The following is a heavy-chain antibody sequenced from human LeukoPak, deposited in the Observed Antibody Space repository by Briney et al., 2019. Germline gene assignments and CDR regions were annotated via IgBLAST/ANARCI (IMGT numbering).Heavy chain of an antibody. V-gene: IGHV3-20*04. Sequence: PGGSLRLSCAASGFSFDDYGMSWVRQAPGKGLEWVAGINWNGDTIAYADSVKGRFTISRDNAKNSLYLQLHSLRAEDTAWYYCARGDRGTNSWYFRDWGQGTLVTVSS. CDR2: INWNGDTI. D-gene: IGHD6-13*01. J-gene: IGHJ4*02. CDR1: GFSFDDYG. CDR3: ARGDRGTNSWYFRD.